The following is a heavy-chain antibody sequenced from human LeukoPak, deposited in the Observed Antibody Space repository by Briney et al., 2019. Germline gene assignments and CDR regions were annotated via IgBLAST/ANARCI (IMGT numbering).Heavy chain of an antibody. CDR2: INPRNAAT. CDR1: GYTFTNYD. J-gene: IGHJ4*02. D-gene: IGHD6-13*01. Sequence: ASVKVSCKASGYTFTNYDINWVRQAPGQGLEWMGWINPRNAATNYAQKFQGRVTMTRDTSTGTIYMEMTSLRSDDTAIYYCARTLYIAAAPGGFDYWGQGTLLTVSS. V-gene: IGHV1-2*02. CDR3: ARTLYIAAAPGGFDY.